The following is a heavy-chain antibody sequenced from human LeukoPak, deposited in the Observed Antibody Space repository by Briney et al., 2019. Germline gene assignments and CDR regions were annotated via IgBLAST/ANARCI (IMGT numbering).Heavy chain of an antibody. V-gene: IGHV3-21*01. CDR2: IGSTGAYI. J-gene: IGHJ4*02. CDR3: ARDRWELLRSVDY. D-gene: IGHD2-15*01. Sequence: GSLRLSCAASGFTFSSYSMNWVRQAPGKGLEWLSSIGSTGAYIFYADSVKGRFTISRDNAKNSLYPQMNSLRAEDTAIYYCARDRWELLRSVDYWGQGTLVTVSS. CDR1: GFTFSSYS.